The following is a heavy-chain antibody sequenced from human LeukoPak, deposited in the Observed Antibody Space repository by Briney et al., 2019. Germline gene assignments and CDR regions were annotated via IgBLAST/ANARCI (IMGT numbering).Heavy chain of an antibody. CDR3: AREVLRFLEWLSPNYYYYGMDV. J-gene: IGHJ6*02. D-gene: IGHD3-3*01. Sequence: GLAVRLSCAASGITLGRYEVKWDRQAPGKALQWISYISSSGSTIYYADSVKGRFTISRDNAKNSLYLQMNSLRAEDTAVYYCAREVLRFLEWLSPNYYYYGMDVWGQGTTVTVSS. V-gene: IGHV3-48*03. CDR1: GITLGRYE. CDR2: ISSSGSTI.